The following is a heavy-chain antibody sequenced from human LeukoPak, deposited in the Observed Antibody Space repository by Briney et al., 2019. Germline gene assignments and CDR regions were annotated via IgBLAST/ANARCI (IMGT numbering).Heavy chain of an antibody. D-gene: IGHD3-16*01. V-gene: IGHV4-39*01. CDR1: GGSISSSSYY. J-gene: IGHJ4*02. Sequence: SETLSLTCTVSGGSISSSSYYWGWIRQPPGKGLEWIGSIYYSGSTYYNPSLKSRVTISVDTSKNQFSLKLSSVTAADTAVYYCARRNYDYVFDYWGQGTLVTVSS. CDR2: IYYSGST. CDR3: ARRNYDYVFDY.